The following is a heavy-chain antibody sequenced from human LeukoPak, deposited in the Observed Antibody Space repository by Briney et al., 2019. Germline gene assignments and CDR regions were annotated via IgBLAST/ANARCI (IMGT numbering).Heavy chain of an antibody. CDR3: ARHLVPTFSYYYDSSGYYHHAFDI. CDR2: IHPGDSDT. CDR1: GYSFTNYW. V-gene: IGHV5-51*01. J-gene: IGHJ3*02. D-gene: IGHD3-22*01. Sequence: GESLKISCKGSGYSFTNYWIGWVRQMPGKGLEWMGIIHPGDSDTRYSPSFQGQVTISADKSISTAYLQWSSLKASDTAMYYCARHLVPTFSYYYDSSGYYHHAFDIWGQGTMVTVSS.